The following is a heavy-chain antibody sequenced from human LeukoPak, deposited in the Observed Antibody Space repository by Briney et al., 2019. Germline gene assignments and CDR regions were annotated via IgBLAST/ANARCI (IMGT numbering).Heavy chain of an antibody. J-gene: IGHJ5*02. D-gene: IGHD3-10*01. CDR3: AADNTVTLS. V-gene: IGHV1-58*01. Sequence: RGTSVKVSCKASGFMFSSSAVQWVRQARGQRLEWMGWIVVGSGNTNYAQKFQERVTITREMSTSTVYMELSSLKSEDTAVYYCAADNTVTLSWGRGTLVTVSS. CDR1: GFMFSSSA. CDR2: IVVGSGNT.